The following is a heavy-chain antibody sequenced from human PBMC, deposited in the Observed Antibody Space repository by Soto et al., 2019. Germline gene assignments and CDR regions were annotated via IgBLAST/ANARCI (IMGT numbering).Heavy chain of an antibody. Sequence: SETLSLTCAVYGGSFSGYYWSWIRQPPGKGLEWIGEINHSGSTNYNPSLKSRVTISVDTSKNQSSLKLSSVTAADTAVYYCARSGETRHYYDFWSGYYRSPTYYYGMDVWGQGTTVTVSS. CDR3: ARSGETRHYYDFWSGYYRSPTYYYGMDV. V-gene: IGHV4-34*01. D-gene: IGHD3-3*01. CDR1: GGSFSGYY. J-gene: IGHJ6*02. CDR2: INHSGST.